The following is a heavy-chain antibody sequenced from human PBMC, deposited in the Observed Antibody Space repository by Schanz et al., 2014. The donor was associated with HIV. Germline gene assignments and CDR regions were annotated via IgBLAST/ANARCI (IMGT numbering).Heavy chain of an antibody. J-gene: IGHJ6*02. CDR3: AREYGDYGSGRSFGMDV. CDR1: GYTFTASY. Sequence: QVQLVQSGAEMKKPGASVRVSCKASGYTFTASYIHWVRQAPGQGPEWMGWIDPKIGGTQLAQKFQGRVTMTRDSSTNTAYLEVSSLRSDDTAVYYCAREYGDYGSGRSFGMDVWGQGTTVTVSS. D-gene: IGHD3-10*01. CDR2: IDPKIGGT. V-gene: IGHV1-2*02.